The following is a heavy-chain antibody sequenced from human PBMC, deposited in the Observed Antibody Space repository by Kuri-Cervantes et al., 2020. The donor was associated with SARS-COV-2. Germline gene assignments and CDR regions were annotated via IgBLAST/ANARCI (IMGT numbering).Heavy chain of an antibody. CDR1: GFTFSSYG. J-gene: IGHJ3*02. V-gene: IGHV3-64D*08. D-gene: IGHD3-3*02. Sequence: GGSLRLSCAASGFTFSSYGMHWARQPPGKGLEYVSAISSNGGSTYYADSVKGRFTISRDNSKSTLYLQMSSLRAEDTAVYYCVKDPKGFGVSFLVAAFDIWGQGTMVTVSS. CDR3: VKDPKGFGVSFLVAAFDI. CDR2: ISSNGGST.